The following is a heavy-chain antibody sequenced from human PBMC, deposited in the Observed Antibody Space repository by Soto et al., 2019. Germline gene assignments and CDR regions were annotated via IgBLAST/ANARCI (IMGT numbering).Heavy chain of an antibody. D-gene: IGHD6-19*01. V-gene: IGHV3-30*18. CDR3: AKEVEMAGDLHY. J-gene: IGHJ4*01. CDR1: GFTFSAYG. Sequence: GGFLRLACGASGFTFSAYGIHWVRQAPGKGMVGVGVISSDGQTKYYADYVRRRFTISRDNYKNTSYLQMAGLRPEDTAVYYCAKEVEMAGDLHYWGHGPLVTVTS. CDR2: ISSDGQTK.